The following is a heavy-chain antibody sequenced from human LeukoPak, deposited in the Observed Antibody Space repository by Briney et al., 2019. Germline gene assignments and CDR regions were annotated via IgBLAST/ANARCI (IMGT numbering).Heavy chain of an antibody. D-gene: IGHD1-7*01. CDR1: GFTFSNYA. Sequence: GGSLRLSCTASGFTFSNYAMSWVRQASGKGLEWVSDISGSGGSTYYADIVKGRFTISRDNSKNTLYLQMNSLRAEDTAIYYCAKKSLITGTMWDWGQGTLVTVSS. CDR2: ISGSGGST. J-gene: IGHJ4*02. CDR3: AKKSLITGTMWD. V-gene: IGHV3-23*01.